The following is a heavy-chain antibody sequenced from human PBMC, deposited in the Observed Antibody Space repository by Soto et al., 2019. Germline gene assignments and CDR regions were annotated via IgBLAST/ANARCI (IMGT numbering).Heavy chain of an antibody. Sequence: GASVKVSCKAPGYTFTGYYMHWVRQAPGQGLEWMGWINPNSGGTNYAQKFQGWVTMTRDTSISTAYMELSSLRSEDTAVYYCASAEGSIAARHAYYYHYPGMALWPQATTVP. CDR3: ASAEGSIAARHAYYYHYPGMAL. CDR2: INPNSGGT. CDR1: GYTFTGYY. V-gene: IGHV1-2*04. J-gene: IGHJ6*02. D-gene: IGHD6-6*01.